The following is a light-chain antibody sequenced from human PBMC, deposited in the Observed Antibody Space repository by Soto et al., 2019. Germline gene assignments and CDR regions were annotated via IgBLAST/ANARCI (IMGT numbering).Light chain of an antibody. Sequence: EIVMTQSPATLSVSPGERSTLACRASQSISSLLAWYQQKPGQAPRLLIYDASNRATGIPARFSGSGSGTDFTLTISSLEPEDFAVYYCQQRSNWPPSITFGQGTRLEIK. CDR1: QSISSL. CDR3: QQRSNWPPSIT. V-gene: IGKV3-11*01. CDR2: DAS. J-gene: IGKJ5*01.